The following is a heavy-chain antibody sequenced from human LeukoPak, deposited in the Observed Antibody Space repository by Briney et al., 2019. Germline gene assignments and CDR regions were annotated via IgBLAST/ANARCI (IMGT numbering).Heavy chain of an antibody. J-gene: IGHJ4*02. Sequence: GASVKVSCKASGYTFTGYYMHWGRQAPGQGLEWMGWINPNSGGTNYAQKFQGRVTMTRDTSISTAYMELSRLRSDDTAVYYCARECRGYSYGPPFDYWGQGTLVTVSS. V-gene: IGHV1-2*02. CDR3: ARECRGYSYGPPFDY. CDR2: INPNSGGT. D-gene: IGHD5-18*01. CDR1: GYTFTGYY.